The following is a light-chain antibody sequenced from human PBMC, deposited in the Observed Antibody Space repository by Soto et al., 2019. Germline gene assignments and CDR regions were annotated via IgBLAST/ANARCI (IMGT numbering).Light chain of an antibody. V-gene: IGKV1-12*01. J-gene: IGKJ2*01. CDR2: AAS. Sequence: DIQMTQSPSSVSAFVGDRVTITCRASQDTSSWLALYQQKPGTATKLLIYAASMLHSGVPSRFSGSGSGTDFTPTISNLQPEDFATYFCQQSNSPPYIFGQGTKREI. CDR3: QQSNSPPYI. CDR1: QDTSSW.